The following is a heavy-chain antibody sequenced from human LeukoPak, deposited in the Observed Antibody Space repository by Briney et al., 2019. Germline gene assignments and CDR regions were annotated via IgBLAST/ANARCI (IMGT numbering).Heavy chain of an antibody. CDR3: ARDYYDSSGYYRNDDAFDI. CDR1: GFTFSSYW. V-gene: IGHV3-74*01. D-gene: IGHD3-22*01. Sequence: PGGSLRLSCAASGFTFSSYWMHWGRQAPGERLVWVSRINSDGSSTSYADSVKGRFTISRDNAKNTLYLQMNSLRAEDTAVYYCARDYYDSSGYYRNDDAFDIWGQGTMVTVSS. J-gene: IGHJ3*02. CDR2: INSDGSST.